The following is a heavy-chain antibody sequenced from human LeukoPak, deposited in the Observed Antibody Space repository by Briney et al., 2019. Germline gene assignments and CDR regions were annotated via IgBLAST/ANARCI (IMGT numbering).Heavy chain of an antibody. CDR1: GFTFSNYW. CDR3: ARDKKSGESSEIDY. D-gene: IGHD3-10*01. CDR2: INRDGSTT. V-gene: IGHV3-74*03. J-gene: IGHJ4*02. Sequence: GGSLRLSCAASGFTFSNYWVHWVRQAPGKGLVWVSRINRDGSTTKYADSVKGRFTVSRDNAKNTLNLQMNSLRAEDTAVYYCARDKKSGESSEIDYWGQGTLVTVSS.